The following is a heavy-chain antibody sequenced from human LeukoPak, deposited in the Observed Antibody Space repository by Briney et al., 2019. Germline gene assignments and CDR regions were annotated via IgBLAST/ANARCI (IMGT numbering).Heavy chain of an antibody. CDR2: ISGSGGST. J-gene: IGHJ4*02. CDR1: GFTFSSCV. V-gene: IGHV3-23*01. CDR3: AKRVATIDDY. Sequence: PGGSLRLSCAASGFTFSSCVMSWVRQAPGKGLEWVSAISGSGGSTYYADSVKGRFTISRDNSKNTLYLQMNSLSAEDTAVYYCAKRVATIDDYWGQGTLVTVSS. D-gene: IGHD5-24*01.